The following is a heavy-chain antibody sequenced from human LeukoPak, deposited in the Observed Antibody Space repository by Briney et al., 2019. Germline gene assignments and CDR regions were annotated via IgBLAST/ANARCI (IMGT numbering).Heavy chain of an antibody. CDR3: AKAPAGFGDY. CDR2: IRYDGGNI. J-gene: IGHJ4*02. CDR1: GFTFSGYG. V-gene: IGHV3-30*02. D-gene: IGHD3-3*01. Sequence: GGSLRLSCAASGFTFSGYGMHWVRQAPGKGLEWVAFIRYDGGNIHYADSVKGRFTISRDNSKNTLSLEMNSLSAEDTAVYYCAKAPAGFGDYWGQGTLVTVSS.